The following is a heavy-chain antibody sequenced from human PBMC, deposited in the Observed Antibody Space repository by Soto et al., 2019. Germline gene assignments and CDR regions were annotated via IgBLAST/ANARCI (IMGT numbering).Heavy chain of an antibody. Sequence: PSETLSLTYTVSGGSISSYYWSWIRQPPGKGLEWIGYIYSSGSTYYNPSLMGRVTISVDTSKNQFSLKLSSLTAADTAVYYCARAGDRPNYHYYYGMDVWGQGTTVTVSS. J-gene: IGHJ6*02. CDR3: ARAGDRPNYHYYYGMDV. D-gene: IGHD3-16*01. V-gene: IGHV4-4*09. CDR2: IYSSGST. CDR1: GGSISSYY.